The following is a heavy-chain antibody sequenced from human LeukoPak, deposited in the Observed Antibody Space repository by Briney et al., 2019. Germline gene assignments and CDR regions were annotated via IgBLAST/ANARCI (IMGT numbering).Heavy chain of an antibody. D-gene: IGHD2-15*01. V-gene: IGHV4-34*01. J-gene: IGHJ4*02. CDR2: ISHSGST. Sequence: SETLSLTCAVYGGSFSAYYWSWIRQPPGKGLEWIGEISHSGSTNYNPSLKSRVTISVDTSKNQFSLQLNSVTPEDTAVYYCAEGGGTFPFWGQGTPVTVSS. CDR1: GGSFSAYY. CDR3: AEGGGTFPF.